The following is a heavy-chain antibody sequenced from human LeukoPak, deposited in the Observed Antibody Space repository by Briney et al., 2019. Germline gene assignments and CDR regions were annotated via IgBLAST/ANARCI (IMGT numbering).Heavy chain of an antibody. Sequence: ASVKVSCKVSGYTLTELSMHWVRQAPGKGLEWMGGFDPEDGETIYAQKFQGRVTMTEDTSTDTAYMELSSLRSEDTAVYYCAALDHDFWSGYYQKHTDYWGQGTLVTVSS. V-gene: IGHV1-24*01. D-gene: IGHD3-3*01. CDR2: FDPEDGET. CDR1: GYTLTELS. J-gene: IGHJ4*02. CDR3: AALDHDFWSGYYQKHTDY.